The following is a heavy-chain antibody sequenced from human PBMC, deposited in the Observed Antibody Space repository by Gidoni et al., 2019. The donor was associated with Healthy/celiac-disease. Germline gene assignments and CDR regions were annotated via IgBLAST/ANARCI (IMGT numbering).Heavy chain of an antibody. CDR3: ARHATTVTKGLDY. CDR1: GYSFTSYW. J-gene: IGHJ4*02. V-gene: IGHV5-51*01. D-gene: IGHD4-17*01. CDR2: IYPGASDT. Sequence: EVQLVQSGAEVKKPGESLKISSKGSGYSFTSYWIGWVRQMPGKGLAWMGIIYPGASDTRYSPSFQGQVTISADKSISTAYLQWSSLKASDTAMYYCARHATTVTKGLDYWGQGTLVTVSS.